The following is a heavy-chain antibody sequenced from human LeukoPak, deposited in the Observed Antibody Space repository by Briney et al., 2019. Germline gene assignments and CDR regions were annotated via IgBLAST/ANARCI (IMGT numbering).Heavy chain of an antibody. CDR3: ARAISSSWSGRDYGMDV. D-gene: IGHD6-13*01. CDR2: ISSSSSYI. CDR1: GFTYSSYS. Sequence: PGGSLRLSCAASGFTYSSYSMNWVRQAPGKELEWVSSISSSSSYIYYADSVKGRFTISRDNAKNSLYLQMNSLRAEDTAVYYCARAISSSWSGRDYGMDVWGQGTTVTVSS. J-gene: IGHJ6*02. V-gene: IGHV3-21*01.